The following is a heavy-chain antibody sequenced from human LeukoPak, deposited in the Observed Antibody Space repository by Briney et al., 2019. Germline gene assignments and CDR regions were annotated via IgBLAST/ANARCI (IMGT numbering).Heavy chain of an antibody. V-gene: IGHV4-59*12. D-gene: IGHD3-9*01. CDR2: IYYSGST. CDR1: GGSISSYY. CDR3: ARLYYDILTGANDAFDI. Sequence: SETLSLTCTVSGGSISSYYWGWIRQPPGKGLEWIGYIYYSGSTNYNPSLKSRVTISVDTSKNQFSLKLSSVTAADTAVYYCARLYYDILTGANDAFDIWGQGTMVTVSS. J-gene: IGHJ3*02.